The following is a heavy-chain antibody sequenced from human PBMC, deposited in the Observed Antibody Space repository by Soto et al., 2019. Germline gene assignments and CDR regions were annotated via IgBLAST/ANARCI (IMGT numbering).Heavy chain of an antibody. D-gene: IGHD6-19*01. J-gene: IGHJ5*02. CDR1: GYTFTSYG. Sequence: ASVKVSCKASGYTFTSYGISWVRQAPGQGLEWMGWISAYNGNTNYAQKLQGRVTMTTDTSASTAYMELRSLRSDDTAVYYCARRGAVAGTYVFDPWGQGTLVTVSS. CDR2: ISAYNGNT. CDR3: ARRGAVAGTYVFDP. V-gene: IGHV1-18*04.